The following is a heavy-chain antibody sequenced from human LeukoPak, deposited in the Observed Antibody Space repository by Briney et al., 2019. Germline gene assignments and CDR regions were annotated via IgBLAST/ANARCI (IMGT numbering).Heavy chain of an antibody. V-gene: IGHV4-59*12. D-gene: IGHD3-10*01. CDR2: IFYSGST. J-gene: IGHJ3*02. CDR1: GGSISTYY. CDR3: AKSNGYGLVDI. Sequence: SETLSLTCSVSGGSISTYYWNWIRQPPGKGLEWIGYIFYSGSTYYSPSLKSRVTISLDTSRNQFSLKLNSVTAADTAVYYCAKSNGYGLVDIWGQGTMVTVSS.